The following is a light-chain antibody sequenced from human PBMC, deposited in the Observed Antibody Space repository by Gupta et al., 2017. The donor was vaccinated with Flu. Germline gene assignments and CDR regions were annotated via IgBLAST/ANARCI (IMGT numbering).Light chain of an antibody. Sequence: STGPSITISCTGTSSDIGSYNYVSRYQQHPGQAPALLIYVVTNRPSGVADRFSASKSGDTASLTISARPEEDEADYYGKSGKSSTILVFGGGTKLTVL. V-gene: IGLV2-14*04. J-gene: IGLJ2*01. CDR2: VVT. CDR1: SSDIGSYNY. CDR3: KSGKSSTILV.